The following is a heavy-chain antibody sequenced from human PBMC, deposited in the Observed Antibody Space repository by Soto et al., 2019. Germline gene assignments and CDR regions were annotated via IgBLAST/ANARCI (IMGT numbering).Heavy chain of an antibody. J-gene: IGHJ4*02. V-gene: IGHV1-18*01. Sequence: GASVKVSCKASGYTFTSYGISWVRQAPGQGLEWMGWISAYNGNTNYAQELQGRVTMTTDTSTSTAYMELRSLRSDDTAVYYCARVYGSGSYYFLGYDYWGQGTLVTVSS. CDR2: ISAYNGNT. D-gene: IGHD3-10*01. CDR1: GYTFTSYG. CDR3: ARVYGSGSYYFLGYDY.